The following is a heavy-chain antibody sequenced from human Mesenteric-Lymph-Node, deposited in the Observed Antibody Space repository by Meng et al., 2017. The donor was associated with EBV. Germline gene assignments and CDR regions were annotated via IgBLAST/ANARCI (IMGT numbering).Heavy chain of an antibody. D-gene: IGHD2-21*02. CDR1: GGSFSDYY. Sequence: QVQLQQWGAXLLKPXXXLSLTCAVYGGSFSDYYWSWIRQPPGKGLEWIGEINHSGSTNYSPSLKSRVTISVDTSKNQFSLKLDSVTAADTAVYYCARGQIVVVTANNWFDPWGQGTLVTVSS. CDR3: ARGQIVVVTANNWFDP. CDR2: INHSGST. J-gene: IGHJ5*02. V-gene: IGHV4-34*01.